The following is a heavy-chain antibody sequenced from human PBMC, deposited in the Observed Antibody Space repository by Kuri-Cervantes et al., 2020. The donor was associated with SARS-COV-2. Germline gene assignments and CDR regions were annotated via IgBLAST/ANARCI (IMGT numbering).Heavy chain of an antibody. CDR1: GGSFSGYY. Sequence: SETLSLTCAVYGGSFSGYYWSWIRQPPGKGLEWIGEINHSGSTNYNPSLKSRVTISVDTSKNQFSLKLSSVTAADTAVYYCAGGIGSCKRGSCWFDPWGQGTLVTVSS. V-gene: IGHV4-34*01. D-gene: IGHD2-2*01. J-gene: IGHJ5*02. CDR2: INHSGST. CDR3: AGGIGSCKRGSCWFDP.